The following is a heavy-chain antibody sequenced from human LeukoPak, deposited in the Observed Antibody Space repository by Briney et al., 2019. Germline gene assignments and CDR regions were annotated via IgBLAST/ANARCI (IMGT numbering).Heavy chain of an antibody. CDR3: ARVGCFSSTSCYRGSDY. CDR1: GFTFSSYE. Sequence: GGSLRLSCAASGFTFSSYEMNWVRQAPGKGLEWVSYISSSGSTIYYADSVKGRFTISRGSAKNSLYLQMNSLRAEDTAVYYCARVGCFSSTSCYRGSDYWGQGTLVTVSS. V-gene: IGHV3-48*03. CDR2: ISSSGSTI. D-gene: IGHD2-2*01. J-gene: IGHJ4*02.